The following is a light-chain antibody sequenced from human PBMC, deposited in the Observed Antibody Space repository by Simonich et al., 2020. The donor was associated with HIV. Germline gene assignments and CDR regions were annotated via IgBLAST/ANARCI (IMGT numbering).Light chain of an antibody. V-gene: IGLV2-14*01. Sequence: QSALTQPASVSGSPGQSITISCAETNSDVGGYNYVSWYQQHPGKTPKLMIYDVTKLPSGVSNRFSGSKSGNTASLTISGLQADDEADYYCSSYTGSTTLVFGGGTRLTVL. CDR2: DVT. CDR1: NSDVGGYNY. CDR3: SSYTGSTTLV. J-gene: IGLJ2*01.